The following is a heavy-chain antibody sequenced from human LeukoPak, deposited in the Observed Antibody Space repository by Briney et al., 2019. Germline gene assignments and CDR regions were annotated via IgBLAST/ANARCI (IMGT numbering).Heavy chain of an antibody. D-gene: IGHD3-22*01. CDR3: ANFYYDSSGYPIDAFDI. J-gene: IGHJ3*02. CDR2: ISGSGGST. CDR1: GFTFSSYA. V-gene: IGHV3-23*01. Sequence: PGGSLRLSCAASGFTFSSYAMSWVRQAPGKGLEWVSAISGSGGSTYYADSVKGRFTISRDNSKNTLYLQMNSLRAEDTAVYYCANFYYDSSGYPIDAFDIWGQGTMVTVSS.